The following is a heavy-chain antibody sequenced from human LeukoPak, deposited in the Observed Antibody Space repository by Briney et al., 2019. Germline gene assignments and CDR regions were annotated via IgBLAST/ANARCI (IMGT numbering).Heavy chain of an antibody. D-gene: IGHD4-17*01. CDR1: GGTFSNDA. CDR3: ATLYGDYVVN. CDR2: MNPNSGNT. Sequence: ASVKVSCKASGGTFSNDAINWVRQATGQGLEWMGWMNPNSGNTGYAQKFQGRVTMTRNTSISTAYMELSSLRSEDTAVYYCATLYGDYVVNWGQGTLVTVSS. J-gene: IGHJ4*02. V-gene: IGHV1-8*02.